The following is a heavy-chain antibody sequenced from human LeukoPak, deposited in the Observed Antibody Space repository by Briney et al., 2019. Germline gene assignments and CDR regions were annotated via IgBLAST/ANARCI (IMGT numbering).Heavy chain of an antibody. J-gene: IGHJ4*02. D-gene: IGHD6-6*01. CDR1: GGSISSGSYY. CDR2: IYYTGST. CDR3: ARGRGAARPVDY. Sequence: SETLSLTCTVSGGSISSGSYYWGWIRRPPGKGLEWIGNIYYTGSTYYSPPLKSRVTVSKDTSKNQFSLKLSSVTAADTAVYYCARGRGAARPVDYWGQGTLVTVSS. V-gene: IGHV4-39*01.